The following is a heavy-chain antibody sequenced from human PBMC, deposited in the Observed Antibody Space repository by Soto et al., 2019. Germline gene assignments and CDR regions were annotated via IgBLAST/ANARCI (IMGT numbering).Heavy chain of an antibody. CDR1: GFTFSSYG. J-gene: IGHJ4*02. CDR3: ANSYCSSTSCLLIDY. D-gene: IGHD2-2*01. CDR2: ISYDGSNK. Sequence: GGSLRLSCAASGFTFSSYGMHWVRQAPGKGLEWVAVISYDGSNKYYADSVKGRFTISRDNSKNTLYLQMNSLRAEDTAVYYCANSYCSSTSCLLIDYWGQGTLVTVSS. V-gene: IGHV3-30*18.